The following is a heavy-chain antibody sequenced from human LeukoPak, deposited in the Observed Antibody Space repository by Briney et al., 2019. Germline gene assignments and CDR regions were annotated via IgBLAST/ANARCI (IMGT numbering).Heavy chain of an antibody. CDR2: INHSGST. J-gene: IGHJ3*02. D-gene: IGHD1-14*01. V-gene: IGHV4-34*01. Sequence: SETLSLTCAVYGGSLSGYYWSWIRQPPGKGLEWIGEINHSGSTNYNPSLKSRVTISVDTYKNQFSLKLSSVTAADTAVYYCASPHNAGAFDIWGQGTMVTVSS. CDR3: ASPHNAGAFDI. CDR1: GGSLSGYY.